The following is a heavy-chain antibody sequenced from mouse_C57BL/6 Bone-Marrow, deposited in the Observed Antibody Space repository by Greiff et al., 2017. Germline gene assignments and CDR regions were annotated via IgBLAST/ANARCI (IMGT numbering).Heavy chain of an antibody. CDR1: GYTFTSYW. D-gene: IGHD2-2*01. CDR3: ANGYPLYYYAMDY. Sequence: VKLQQPGAELVKPGASVKMSCKASGYTFTSYWITWVKQRPGQGLEWIGDIYPGSGSTNYNEKFKSKATLTVDTSSSTAYMQLSSLTSEDSAVXYCANGYPLYYYAMDYWGQGTSVTVSS. J-gene: IGHJ4*01. V-gene: IGHV1-55*01. CDR2: IYPGSGST.